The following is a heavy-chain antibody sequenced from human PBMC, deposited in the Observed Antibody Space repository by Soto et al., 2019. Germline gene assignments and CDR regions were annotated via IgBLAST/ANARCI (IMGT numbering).Heavy chain of an antibody. CDR2: IYTSGTT. D-gene: IGHD6-19*01. V-gene: IGHV4-4*07. CDR1: GGSISNYY. CDR3: ARQRTYSSSWFDY. J-gene: IGHJ5*01. Sequence: QVLLQESGPGLVKPSETLSLTCTVSGGSISNYYWTWIRQPAGKGLEWIGRIYTSGTTNYNPSLKSRVTMFIDPSRNQFSLRLSSVTAADTALYYCARQRTYSSSWFDYWGQGTLVTVSS.